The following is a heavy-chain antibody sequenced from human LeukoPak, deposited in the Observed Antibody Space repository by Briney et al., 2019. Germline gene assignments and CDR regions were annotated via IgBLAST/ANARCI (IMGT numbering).Heavy chain of an antibody. V-gene: IGHV3-15*01. CDR3: TSHRAFRPDYFDY. CDR1: GFTFSNAW. D-gene: IGHD3-3*02. CDR2: IKSKTDGGTT. Sequence: PGGSLRLSCAASGFTFSNAWMSWVRQAPGKGLEWVGRIKSKTDGGTTDYAAPVKGRFTISRDDSKNTLYLQMNSLKTEDTAVYYCTSHRAFRPDYFDYWGQGTLVTVSS. J-gene: IGHJ4*02.